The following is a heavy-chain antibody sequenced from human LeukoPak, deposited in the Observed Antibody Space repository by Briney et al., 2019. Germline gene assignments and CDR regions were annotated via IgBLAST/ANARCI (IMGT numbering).Heavy chain of an antibody. J-gene: IGHJ3*02. D-gene: IGHD3-9*01. CDR1: GGSFSGYY. Sequence: PSETLSLTCAVYGGSFSGYYRSWIRQPPGKGLEWIGEINHSGSTNYNPSLKSRVTISVDTSKNQFSLKLSSVTAADTAVYYCARVLKYYDILTGYTTGRIHDAFDIWGQGTMVTVSS. V-gene: IGHV4-34*01. CDR2: INHSGST. CDR3: ARVLKYYDILTGYTTGRIHDAFDI.